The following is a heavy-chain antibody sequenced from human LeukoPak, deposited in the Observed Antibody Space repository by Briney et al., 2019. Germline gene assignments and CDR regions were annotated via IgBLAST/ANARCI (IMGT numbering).Heavy chain of an antibody. Sequence: GGSLRLSCAASGFTFSSYAMSWVRQAPGKGLEWVSAISGSGGSTYYAGSVKGRFTISRDNSKNTLYLQMNSLRAEDTAVYYCAKGGHYYDSSGYYYPIDAFDIWGQGTMVTVSS. D-gene: IGHD3-22*01. CDR3: AKGGHYYDSSGYYYPIDAFDI. CDR1: GFTFSSYA. J-gene: IGHJ3*02. V-gene: IGHV3-23*01. CDR2: ISGSGGST.